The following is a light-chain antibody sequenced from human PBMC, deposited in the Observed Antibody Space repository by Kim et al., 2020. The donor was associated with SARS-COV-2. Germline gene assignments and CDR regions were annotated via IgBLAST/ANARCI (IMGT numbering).Light chain of an antibody. CDR3: AAWDDSLNGPV. J-gene: IGLJ3*02. CDR1: RSNIGSNT. CDR2: SAN. Sequence: GKRVTISCSGSRSNIGSNTVNWYQQLPGTAPKLLIYSANQRPSGVPDRFSGSKSGTSASLAISGLQSEDEADYYCAAWDDSLNGPVFGGGTQLTVL. V-gene: IGLV1-44*01.